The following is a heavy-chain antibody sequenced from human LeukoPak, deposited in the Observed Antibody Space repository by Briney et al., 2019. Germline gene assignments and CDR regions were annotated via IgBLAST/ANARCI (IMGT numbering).Heavy chain of an antibody. V-gene: IGHV1-69*13. J-gene: IGHJ4*02. CDR3: VGGAPNWGFDY. D-gene: IGHD7-27*01. Sequence: SVKVSCKASGGTFSSYAISWVRQAPGQGLEWMGGIIPIFGTANYAQKFQGRVTITADESTSTAYMELTSLRSEDTAVYYCVGGAPNWGFDYWGQGTLVTVSS. CDR1: GGTFSSYA. CDR2: IIPIFGTA.